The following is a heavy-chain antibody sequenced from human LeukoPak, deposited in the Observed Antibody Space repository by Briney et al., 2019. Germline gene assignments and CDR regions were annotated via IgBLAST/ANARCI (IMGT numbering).Heavy chain of an antibody. CDR1: GGTFSSYT. V-gene: IGHV1-69*02. CDR2: IIPILGIA. D-gene: IGHD1-26*01. Sequence: SVKVSCKASGGTFSSYTISWVRQAPGQGLEWMGRIIPILGIANYAQKFQGRVTITADKSTSTAYMELSSLRSEDTAVYYCARSSGSYSRCPYWGQGTLVTVSS. CDR3: ARSSGSYSRCPY. J-gene: IGHJ4*02.